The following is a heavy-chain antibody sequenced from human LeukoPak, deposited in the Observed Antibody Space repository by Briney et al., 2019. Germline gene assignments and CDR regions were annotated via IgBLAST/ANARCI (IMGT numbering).Heavy chain of an antibody. CDR1: GYSFTSYW. V-gene: IGHV5-51*01. CDR3: ARRYDYVWGSYRRTSYGMDV. CDR2: IYPGDSDT. J-gene: IGHJ6*02. D-gene: IGHD3-16*02. Sequence: GESLKISCKGSGYSFTSYWIGWVRQMPGKGLEWMGIIYPGDSDTRYSPSLQGQVTISADKSISTAYLQWSSLKASDTAMYYCARRYDYVWGSYRRTSYGMDVWGQGTTVTVSS.